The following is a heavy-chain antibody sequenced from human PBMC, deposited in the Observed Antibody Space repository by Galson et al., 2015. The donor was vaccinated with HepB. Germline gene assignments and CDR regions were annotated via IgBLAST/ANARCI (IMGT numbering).Heavy chain of an antibody. D-gene: IGHD2-15*01. Sequence: SVKVSCKASGYTFTSYDINWVRQATGQGLEWMGWMNPNSGNTGYAQKFQGRVTMTRNTSISTAYMELSSLRSEDTAVYYCARRSGGYCSGGSCYYYYYYMDVWGKGTTVTVSS. J-gene: IGHJ6*03. CDR1: GYTFTSYD. V-gene: IGHV1-8*01. CDR2: MNPNSGNT. CDR3: ARRSGGYCSGGSCYYYYYYMDV.